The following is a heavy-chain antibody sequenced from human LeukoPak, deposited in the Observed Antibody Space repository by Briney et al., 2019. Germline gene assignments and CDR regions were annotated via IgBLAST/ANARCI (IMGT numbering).Heavy chain of an antibody. CDR1: GGSFSGNY. Sequence: SETLSLTCAVYGGSFSGNYWSWIRQPPGKGLEWIGEINHTGSTNYNPSLKSRLTISVDKSKNHFSLKLTSVTAADTAVYYCARHRYYYRSGSYYGAPYYMDVWGKGTTVTISS. V-gene: IGHV4-34*01. CDR2: INHTGST. CDR3: ARHRYYYRSGSYYGAPYYMDV. D-gene: IGHD3-10*01. J-gene: IGHJ6*03.